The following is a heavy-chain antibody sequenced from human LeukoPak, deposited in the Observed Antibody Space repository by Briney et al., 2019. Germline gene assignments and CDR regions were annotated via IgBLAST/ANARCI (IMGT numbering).Heavy chain of an antibody. Sequence: SSETLSLTCAVYGGSFSGYYWSWIRQPPGKELEWIGEINHSGSTNYNPSLKSRVTISVDTSKNQFSLKLSSATAADTAVYYCAVSSGGSCNDNASGCFDYWGQGTLVTVSS. CDR2: INHSGST. D-gene: IGHD2-15*01. CDR3: AVSSGGSCNDNASGCFDY. CDR1: GGSFSGYY. V-gene: IGHV4-34*01. J-gene: IGHJ4*02.